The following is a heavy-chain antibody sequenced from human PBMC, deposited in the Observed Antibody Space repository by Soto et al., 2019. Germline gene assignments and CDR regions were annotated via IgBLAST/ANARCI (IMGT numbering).Heavy chain of an antibody. V-gene: IGHV1-8*01. Sequence: GASVKVSCKASGYTFTSYDINWVRQATGQGLEWMGWMNPNSGNTGYAQKFQGRVTMTRNTSISTAYMELSSLRSEDTAVYYCARAVHCSDGYYSYYYMDVWGKGTTVTVSS. CDR1: GYTFTSYD. J-gene: IGHJ6*03. D-gene: IGHD2-15*01. CDR2: MNPNSGNT. CDR3: ARAVHCSDGYYSYYYMDV.